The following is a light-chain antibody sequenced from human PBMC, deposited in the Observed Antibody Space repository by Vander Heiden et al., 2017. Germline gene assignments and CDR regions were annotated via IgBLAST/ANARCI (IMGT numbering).Light chain of an antibody. CDR1: KCISSW. CDR2: AAS. Sequence: DVQMTPSPSSVSASVGGRVTLTSRARKCISSWLAWYQQKPGKAPRLLIYAASSLQSGVPSRFSGSGSGTDFTLTISSLQPEDFATYYCQQANSFPLTFGGGTKVEIK. CDR3: QQANSFPLT. V-gene: IGKV1-12*01. J-gene: IGKJ4*01.